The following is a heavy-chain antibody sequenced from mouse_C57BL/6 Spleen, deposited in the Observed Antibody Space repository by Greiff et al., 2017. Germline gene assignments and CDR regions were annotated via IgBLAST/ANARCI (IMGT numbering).Heavy chain of an antibody. CDR1: GYAFSSSW. V-gene: IGHV1-82*01. J-gene: IGHJ1*03. CDR2: IYPGDGDT. D-gene: IGHD1-1*01. CDR3: ARYYYGSSHWYFDV. Sequence: VKLQQSGPELVKPGASVKISCKASGYAFSSSWMNWVKQRPGKGLEWIGRIYPGDGDTSYNGKFKGKATLTADKSSSTAYMQLSSLTSEDSAVYFCARYYYGSSHWYFDVWGTGTTVTVSA.